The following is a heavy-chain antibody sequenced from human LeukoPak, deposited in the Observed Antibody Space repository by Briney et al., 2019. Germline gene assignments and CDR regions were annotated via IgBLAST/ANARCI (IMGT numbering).Heavy chain of an antibody. J-gene: IGHJ5*02. CDR3: ARDSGTTGEVKFDP. Sequence: SETLSLTCTVSGGSISGYYWSWIRQSAGMGLEWIGRISGSGVITYNPSLKSRVILSLDTSNNHFSLKLISVTAADTAVYYCARDSGTTGEVKFDPWGQGMLVTVSS. D-gene: IGHD3-10*01. CDR1: GGSISGYY. V-gene: IGHV4-4*07. CDR2: ISGSGVI.